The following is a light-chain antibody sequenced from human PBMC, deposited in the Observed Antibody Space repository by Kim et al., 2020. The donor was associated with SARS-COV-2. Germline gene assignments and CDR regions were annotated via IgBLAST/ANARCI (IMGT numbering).Light chain of an antibody. CDR3: QQSHTTPLLT. V-gene: IGKV1-39*01. Sequence: DIQMTQSPSSLAASVGDRVTIACRASQSISTYLNWYQHKPGKAPELLIFAASTLQSGVPSRFSGSGSGTDFTLTISSLQPEDFATYYCQQSHTTPLLTFGGGTKVDIK. CDR2: AAS. CDR1: QSISTY. J-gene: IGKJ4*01.